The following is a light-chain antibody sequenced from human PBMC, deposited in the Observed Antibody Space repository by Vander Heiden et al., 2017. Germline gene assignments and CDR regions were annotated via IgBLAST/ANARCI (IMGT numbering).Light chain of an antibody. V-gene: IGLV1-44*01. CDR1: SSNIGSNS. CDR3: AAWDDSLNGWV. CDR2: SNN. Sequence: QSVLTQPPSASGTPAQRVTISCSGSSSNIGSNSVNWYQQLPGTAPKLLMYSNNKRPSGVPDRFSGSKSGTSASLAISGLQSEEEADYYCAAWDDSLNGWVFGGGTKLTVL. J-gene: IGLJ3*02.